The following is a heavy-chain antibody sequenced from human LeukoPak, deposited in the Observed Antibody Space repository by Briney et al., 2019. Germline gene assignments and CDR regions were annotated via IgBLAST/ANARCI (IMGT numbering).Heavy chain of an antibody. CDR2: ISYDGGNK. Sequence: GRSLRLSCAASGFTFSNSGMHWVRQAPGKGLEWVTIISYDGGNKYYADSVKGRFTVSRDNSKNRVYLEMNSLRAEDTALYYCAKDQETRLWGLPDYWGQGTLVTVSS. CDR3: AKDQETRLWGLPDY. J-gene: IGHJ4*02. CDR1: GFTFSNSG. V-gene: IGHV3-30*18. D-gene: IGHD4/OR15-4a*01.